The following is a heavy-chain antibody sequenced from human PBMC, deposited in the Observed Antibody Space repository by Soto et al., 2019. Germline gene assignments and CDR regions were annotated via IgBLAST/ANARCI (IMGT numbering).Heavy chain of an antibody. D-gene: IGHD4-17*01. CDR2: IYYSGST. Sequence: PSETLSLTCTVSGGSISSSSYYWGWIRQPPGKGLEWIGSIYYSGSTYYNPSLKSRVTISVDTPKNQFSLKLSSVTAADTAVYYCARHLSTTVTSEYYFDYWGQGTLVTVSS. CDR3: ARHLSTTVTSEYYFDY. J-gene: IGHJ4*02. V-gene: IGHV4-39*01. CDR1: GGSISSSSYY.